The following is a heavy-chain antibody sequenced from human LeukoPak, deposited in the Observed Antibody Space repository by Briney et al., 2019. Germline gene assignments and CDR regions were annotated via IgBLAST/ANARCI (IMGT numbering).Heavy chain of an antibody. Sequence: SETLSLTCTVSRGSIIPYYWSWIRQSPGKGLEWVGYVHHTGSTDYYPSLKSRLTISVDTSKNQFSLKLSSVTAADTAVYYCARHVYSSSWYIYYYGMDVWGQGTTVPVSS. CDR2: VHHTGST. D-gene: IGHD6-13*01. CDR1: RGSIIPYY. J-gene: IGHJ6*02. CDR3: ARHVYSSSWYIYYYGMDV. V-gene: IGHV4-59*08.